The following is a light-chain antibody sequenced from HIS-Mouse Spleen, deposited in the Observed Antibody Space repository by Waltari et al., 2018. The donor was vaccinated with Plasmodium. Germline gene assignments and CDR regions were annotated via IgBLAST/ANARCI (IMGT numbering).Light chain of an antibody. CDR2: AAS. J-gene: IGKJ4*01. CDR1: QGISSY. V-gene: IGKV1-8*01. CDR3: QQYYSYPPV. Sequence: AIRMTQSPSSLSASTGDRVTITCRASQGISSYFAWYQQKPGKAPKLLIYAASTLQSGVPSRFSGSGSGTDFTLTISCLQSEDFATYYCQQYYSYPPVFGGGTKVEIK.